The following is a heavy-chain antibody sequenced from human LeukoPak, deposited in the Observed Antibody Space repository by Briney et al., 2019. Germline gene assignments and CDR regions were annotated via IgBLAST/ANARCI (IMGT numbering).Heavy chain of an antibody. V-gene: IGHV3-48*03. CDR1: GFTFSSYE. CDR2: ISSSGSTI. D-gene: IGHD3-10*01. CDR3: VRDMGRESIFDY. Sequence: HPGGSLRLSCAASGFTFSSYEMNWVRQAPGKGLEWVSYISSSGSTIYYADSVKGRFTISRDNAKNSLFLEMNSLRVEDTAVYYCVRDMGRESIFDYWGQGTLVTVSS. J-gene: IGHJ4*02.